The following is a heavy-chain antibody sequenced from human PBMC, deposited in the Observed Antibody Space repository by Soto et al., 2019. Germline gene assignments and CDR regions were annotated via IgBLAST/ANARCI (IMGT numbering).Heavy chain of an antibody. J-gene: IGHJ4*02. D-gene: IGHD1-26*01. CDR3: ARDGRDSYIH. Sequence: GGSLRLSLAASGFTFSDYYMSWIRQAPGKGLEWVSYISSSSSYTNYADSVKGRFTISRGNTKNSLYLQVNSLRAEDTAVYYCARDGRDSYIHGGQGTLVTVSS. CDR1: GFTFSDYY. V-gene: IGHV3-11*06. CDR2: ISSSSSYT.